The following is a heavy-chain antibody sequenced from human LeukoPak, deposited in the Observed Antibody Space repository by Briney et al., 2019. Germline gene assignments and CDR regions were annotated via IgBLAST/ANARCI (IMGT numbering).Heavy chain of an antibody. V-gene: IGHV3-66*01. CDR3: ARDRTGQQLISRKEYYYMDV. CDR1: GFTVSSNY. D-gene: IGHD4-11*01. Sequence: GGSLRLSCAASGFTVSSNYMSWVRQAPGKGLEWVSIIYSGGSTYCADSVKGRFTISRDNSKNTLYLQMNSLRAEDTAVYYCARDRTGQQLISRKEYYYMDVWGKGTTVTISS. J-gene: IGHJ6*03. CDR2: IYSGGST.